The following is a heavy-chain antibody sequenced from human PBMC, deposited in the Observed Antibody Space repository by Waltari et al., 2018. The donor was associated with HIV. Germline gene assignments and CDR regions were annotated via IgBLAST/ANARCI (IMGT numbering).Heavy chain of an antibody. CDR2: IRRLSYGGTS. Sequence: EVRLEESGGGVVLPGRYLRINRVASGFTFEHFAMHSFRQSPGEAPGWVWFIRRLSYGGTSDYAASTKGRVIISRDDSQSVVYLDVTSLKTEDTGVYYCVRDSLPKCAAGSCYRKWGQGT. J-gene: IGHJ1*01. CDR1: GFTFEHFA. D-gene: IGHD2-2*01. CDR3: VRDSLPKCAAGSCYRK. V-gene: IGHV3-49*03.